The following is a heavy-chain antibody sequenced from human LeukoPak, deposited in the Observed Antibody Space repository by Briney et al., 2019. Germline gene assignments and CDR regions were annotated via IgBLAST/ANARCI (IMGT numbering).Heavy chain of an antibody. V-gene: IGHV3-74*01. CDR1: GFTFSNSW. J-gene: IGHJ6*02. Sequence: GGSLRLSCAASGFTFSNSWMHWVRQAPGKGPVWVARIKGDGSTTYYADSVKGRFTISRDNAKNTLSLQMNSLRDDDTAVYYCAGRFFVAMDVWGQGTTVTVSS. CDR3: AGRFFVAMDV. D-gene: IGHD2-15*01. CDR2: IKGDGSTT.